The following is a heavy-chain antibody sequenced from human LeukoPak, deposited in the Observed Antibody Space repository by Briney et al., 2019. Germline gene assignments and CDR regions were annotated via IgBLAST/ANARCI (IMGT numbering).Heavy chain of an antibody. CDR3: ASLFQIGTSSAGGPSSIKAPTHFDY. V-gene: IGHV4-59*08. CDR1: GGSISSYY. Sequence: PSETLSLTCTASGGSISSYYWSWIRQPPGKGLEWIGYIHYSGSTKYNPSLKSRVTISLDTSKNQFSLKLSSVTAADTAVYYCASLFQIGTSSAGGPSSIKAPTHFDYWGQGTLVTVSS. D-gene: IGHD6-6*01. J-gene: IGHJ4*02. CDR2: IHYSGST.